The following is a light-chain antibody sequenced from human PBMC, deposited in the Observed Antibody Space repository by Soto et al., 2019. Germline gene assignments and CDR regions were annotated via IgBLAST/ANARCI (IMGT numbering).Light chain of an antibody. Sequence: QSVLTQPPSVSGAPGQRVTISCTGSSSNIGAGYDVHWYQLLPGTAPQLLIYRNNQRPSGVPDRFSGSKSGTSASLAISGLRSEDETDYYCAAWDDSLRGYVFGTGTKLTVL. J-gene: IGLJ1*01. CDR1: SSNIGAGYD. CDR3: AAWDDSLRGYV. CDR2: RNN. V-gene: IGLV1-47*01.